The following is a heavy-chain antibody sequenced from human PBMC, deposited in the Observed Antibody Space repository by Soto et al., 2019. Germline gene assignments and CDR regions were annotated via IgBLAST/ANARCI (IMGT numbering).Heavy chain of an antibody. D-gene: IGHD2-2*01. CDR1: GFTFSSYW. CDR3: AKDSHWAIISPTHDY. CDR2: INSDGTRT. V-gene: IGHV3-74*01. Sequence: GGSLRLSCAASGFTFSSYWMHWVRQAPGKGLVWVSRINSDGTRTNYANSVKGRFTISRDNAKNTLYLQMNSLTAEDTAIYYCAKDSHWAIISPTHDYWGHGTLVTVSS. J-gene: IGHJ4*01.